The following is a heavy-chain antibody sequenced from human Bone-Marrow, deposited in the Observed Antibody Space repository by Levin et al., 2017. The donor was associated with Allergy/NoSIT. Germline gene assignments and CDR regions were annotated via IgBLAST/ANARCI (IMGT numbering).Heavy chain of an antibody. CDR2: IIPIFGTA. Sequence: SVKVSCKASGGTFSSYAISWVRQAPGQGLEWMGGIIPIFGTANYAQKFQGRVTITADESTSTAYMELSSLRSEDTAVYYCASPLRTVVTPEAWYYYYYGMDVWGQGTTVTVSS. V-gene: IGHV1-69*13. CDR1: GGTFSSYA. CDR3: ASPLRTVVTPEAWYYYYYGMDV. J-gene: IGHJ6*02. D-gene: IGHD4-23*01.